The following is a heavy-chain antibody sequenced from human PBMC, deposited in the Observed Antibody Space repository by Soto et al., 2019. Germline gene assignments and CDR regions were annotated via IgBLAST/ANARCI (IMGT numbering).Heavy chain of an antibody. Sequence: PGGSLRLSCAGSGFTFSYYYMSWIRQAAGKGLEWLSYISSSGSNIGYADSVKGRFTISRDNAKNSLYLQMNSLRAEDTAVYYCARDLEGCSGGSCSPRGMDVWGQGTTVTVS. CDR3: ARDLEGCSGGSCSPRGMDV. V-gene: IGHV3-11*01. CDR1: GFTFSYYY. CDR2: ISSSGSNI. D-gene: IGHD2-15*01. J-gene: IGHJ6*02.